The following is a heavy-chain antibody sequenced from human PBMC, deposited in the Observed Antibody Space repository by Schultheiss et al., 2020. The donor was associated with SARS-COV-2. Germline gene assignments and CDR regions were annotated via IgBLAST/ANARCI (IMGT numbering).Heavy chain of an antibody. V-gene: IGHV3-20*04. Sequence: GGSLRLSCAASGFTVSSNYMSWVRQAPGKGLEWVSGISWNSGSIGYADSVKGRFTISRDNAKNSLYLQMNSLRAEDTALYYCARGGYSYGDTFYYWGQGTLVTVSS. J-gene: IGHJ4*02. D-gene: IGHD5-18*01. CDR2: ISWNSGSI. CDR1: GFTVSSNY. CDR3: ARGGYSYGDTFYY.